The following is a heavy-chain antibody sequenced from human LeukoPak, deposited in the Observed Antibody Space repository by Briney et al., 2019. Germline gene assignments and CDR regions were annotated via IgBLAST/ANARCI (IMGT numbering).Heavy chain of an antibody. D-gene: IGHD6-19*01. V-gene: IGHV3-30*18. CDR3: AKDGYSSGWFNWFDP. Sequence: GGSLRLSCAASGFTFSSYGMHWVRQAPGKGLEWVAVISYNGSNKYYADSVKGRFTISRDNSKNTLYLQMNSLRAEDAAVYYCAKDGYSSGWFNWFDPWGQGTLVTVSS. J-gene: IGHJ5*02. CDR2: ISYNGSNK. CDR1: GFTFSSYG.